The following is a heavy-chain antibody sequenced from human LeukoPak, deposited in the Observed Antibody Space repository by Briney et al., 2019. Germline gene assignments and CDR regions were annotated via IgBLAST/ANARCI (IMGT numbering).Heavy chain of an antibody. CDR1: GYTFTSYY. CDR3: TREYGSGSQTAENWFDP. D-gene: IGHD3-10*01. V-gene: IGHV1-46*01. CDR2: INPSGGST. Sequence: ASVKVSCKASGYTFTSYYMHWVRQAPGQGLEWMGIINPSGGSTSYAQKFQGRVTMTRDMSTSTVYMELSSLRSEDTAVYYCTREYGSGSQTAENWFDPWGQGTLVTVSS. J-gene: IGHJ5*02.